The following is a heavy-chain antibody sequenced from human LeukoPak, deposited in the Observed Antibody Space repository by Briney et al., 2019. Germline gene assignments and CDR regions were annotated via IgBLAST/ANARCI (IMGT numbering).Heavy chain of an antibody. CDR3: ATVAVIRGVTYFDY. CDR2: LFYSGST. V-gene: IGHV4-59*01. D-gene: IGHD3-10*01. CDR1: GGSISSYY. Sequence: SETLSLTCTVSGGSISSYYWSWIRQPPGKGLEWIAYLFYSGSTDYYPSLESRVTISVDTSKNQFSLKLRSVTAADTAVYYCATVAVIRGVTYFDYWGQGTLVTVSS. J-gene: IGHJ4*02.